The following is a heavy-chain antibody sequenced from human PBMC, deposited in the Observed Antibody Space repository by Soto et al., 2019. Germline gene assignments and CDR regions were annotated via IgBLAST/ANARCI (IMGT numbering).Heavy chain of an antibody. V-gene: IGHV1-3*01. J-gene: IGHJ3*02. Sequence: GASVKVSCKASGYTFTSYYVHWVRQAPGQRLEWMGWINAGNGNTKYSQKFQGRVTITRDTSASTAYMELSSLRSEDTAVYYCARDPNDILTGYYPAGAFDIWGQGTMVTVSS. CDR1: GYTFTSYY. CDR3: ARDPNDILTGYYPAGAFDI. CDR2: INAGNGNT. D-gene: IGHD3-9*01.